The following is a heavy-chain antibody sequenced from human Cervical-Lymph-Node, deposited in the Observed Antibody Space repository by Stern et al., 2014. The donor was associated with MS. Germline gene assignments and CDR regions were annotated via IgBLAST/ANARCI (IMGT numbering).Heavy chain of an antibody. CDR3: ASGSSAWDPFGMDV. D-gene: IGHD2-2*01. V-gene: IGHV3-33*08. Sequence: MQLVESGGGVVHPGRSLRLSCAASRFAFSSFAMHWVRQAPGKGLEWVAIINHDGSKRNYADSVKGRFTVSRDNSKNTVSLEMNSLRVEDTAVYYCASGSSAWDPFGMDVWGQGTTVIVSS. J-gene: IGHJ6*02. CDR1: RFAFSSFA. CDR2: INHDGSKR.